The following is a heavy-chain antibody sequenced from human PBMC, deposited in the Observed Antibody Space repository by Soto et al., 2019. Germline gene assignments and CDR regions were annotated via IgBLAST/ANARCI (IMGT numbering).Heavy chain of an antibody. CDR2: NYYSGIT. Sequence: QVQLQQSGPGLVKPSQTLSLTCTVSGGSISSGGYYWTWIRQHPGKGLEWIGYNYYSGITYYNPSLKSPVTISLDTSNNRFSLKLSSVTAANTAVYSCARGSSMAGLYFGMDVWGQATTVTASS. V-gene: IGHV4-31*01. CDR3: ARGSSMAGLYFGMDV. CDR1: GGSISSGGYY. J-gene: IGHJ6*02. D-gene: IGHD6-6*01.